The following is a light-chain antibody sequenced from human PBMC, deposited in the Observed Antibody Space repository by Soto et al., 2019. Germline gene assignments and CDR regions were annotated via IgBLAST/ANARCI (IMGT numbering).Light chain of an antibody. CDR3: MQSTYLPLT. V-gene: IGKV2D-29*01. J-gene: IGKJ4*01. Sequence: VLSQTPLSLSVTPGQPASISCRSNHSLLHTDGKDHLYWYLQKPGQPPQPLIYQVSNRFSGVTERFSGSGSGTDFPLKISRLEAEDVGVYYCMQSTYLPLTFGGGTKVEIK. CDR1: HSLLHTDGKDH. CDR2: QVS.